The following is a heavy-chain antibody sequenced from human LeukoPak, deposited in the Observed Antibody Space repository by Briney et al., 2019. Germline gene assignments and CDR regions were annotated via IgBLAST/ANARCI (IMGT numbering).Heavy chain of an antibody. J-gene: IGHJ6*02. CDR2: ISYDGSNK. CDR1: GFTFSSYA. Sequence: PGGSLRLSCAASGFTFSSYAMHWVRQAPGKGLEWVAVISYDGSNKYYADSVKGRFTISRDNSKNTLYLQMNSLRAEDTAVYYCARDRHRTWGPFYYYYYGMDVWGQGTTVTVSS. D-gene: IGHD7-27*01. CDR3: ARDRHRTWGPFYYYYYGMDV. V-gene: IGHV3-30-3*01.